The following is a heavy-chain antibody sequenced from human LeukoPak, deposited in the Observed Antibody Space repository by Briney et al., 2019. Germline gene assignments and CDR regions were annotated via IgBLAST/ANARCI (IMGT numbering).Heavy chain of an antibody. CDR1: GGSISSYY. V-gene: IGHV4-59*01. CDR3: AKDLTRYFDY. Sequence: SETLSLTCTVSGGSISSYYWSWIRQPPGKGLEWIGYIYYSGSTNYNPSLKSRVTISVDTSKNQFSLKLSPVTAADTAVYYCAKDLTRYFDYWGQGTLVTVSS. J-gene: IGHJ4*02. CDR2: IYYSGST.